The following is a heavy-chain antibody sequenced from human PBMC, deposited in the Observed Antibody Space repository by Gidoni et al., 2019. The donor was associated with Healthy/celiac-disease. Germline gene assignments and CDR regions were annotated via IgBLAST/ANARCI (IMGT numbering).Heavy chain of an antibody. Sequence: QVQLVESGGGVVQPGRSLRLSCAASGFTFSSYAMHWVCQAPGKGLEWVAVISYDGSNKYYADSVKGRFTISRDNSKNTLYLQMNSLRAEDTAVYYCARGQITIFGVVIHYYFDYWGQGTLVTVSS. CDR1: GFTFSSYA. V-gene: IGHV3-30-3*01. CDR2: ISYDGSNK. D-gene: IGHD3-3*01. J-gene: IGHJ4*02. CDR3: ARGQITIFGVVIHYYFDY.